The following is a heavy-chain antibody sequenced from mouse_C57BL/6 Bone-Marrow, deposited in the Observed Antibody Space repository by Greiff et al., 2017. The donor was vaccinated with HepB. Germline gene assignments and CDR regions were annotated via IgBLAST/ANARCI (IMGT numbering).Heavy chain of an antibody. Sequence: QVQLQQPGAELVKPGASVKLSCKASGYTFTSYWMHWVKQRPGQGLEWIGMIHPNSGSTNYNEKFKSKATLTVDKSSSTAYMQLSSLTSEDSAVYFCAREGYGNYIFDYWGQGTTLTVSS. V-gene: IGHV1-64*01. J-gene: IGHJ2*01. CDR2: IHPNSGST. D-gene: IGHD2-1*01. CDR3: AREGYGNYIFDY. CDR1: GYTFTSYW.